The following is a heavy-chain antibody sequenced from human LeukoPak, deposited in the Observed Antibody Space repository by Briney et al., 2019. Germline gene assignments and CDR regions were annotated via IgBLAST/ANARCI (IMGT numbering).Heavy chain of an antibody. CDR1: GYTFTNFG. CDR3: ARDRDYGDYNTQDLFVY. V-gene: IGHV1-18*01. Sequence: ASVKVSYKASGYTFTNFGISWVRQAPGQGLEWMGWISAYNGNTNYAQRLQGRVTMTTDTSTSTAYMELRSLRSDDTAVYYCARDRDYGDYNTQDLFVYWGQGTLVTVSS. J-gene: IGHJ4*02. CDR2: ISAYNGNT. D-gene: IGHD4-17*01.